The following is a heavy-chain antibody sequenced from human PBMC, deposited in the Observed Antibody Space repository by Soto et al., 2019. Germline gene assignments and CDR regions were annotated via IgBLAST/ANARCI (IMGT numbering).Heavy chain of an antibody. CDR2: ISAHNGNT. CDR1: GYTFTNYG. J-gene: IGHJ5*02. CDR3: ARSHSSSWSFDP. Sequence: QVQLVQSGPEVKKPGASVKVSCNASGYTFTNYGINWVRQAPGQGLEWMGWISAHNGNTHYAQNLRGRVTLTRDSSTTTAYLEVRSLTSDDTAVYYCARSHSSSWSFDPWGQGTLVTVSS. D-gene: IGHD6-13*01. V-gene: IGHV1-18*04.